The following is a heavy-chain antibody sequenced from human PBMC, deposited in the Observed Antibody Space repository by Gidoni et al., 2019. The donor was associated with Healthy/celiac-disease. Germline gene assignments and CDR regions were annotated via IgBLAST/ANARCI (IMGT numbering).Heavy chain of an antibody. CDR2: IIPLFGTT. J-gene: IGHJ3*02. V-gene: IGHV1-69*01. D-gene: IGHD3-10*01. CDR3: AGATPYYYGSGSYSAFDI. Sequence: QVQLVQSGAEVKKPGSSVKVSCKASGGTFSSYAISGVRQAPGQGLEWMGGIIPLFGTTNYAQKFQGRVTITADESTSTAYMELSSLRSEDTAVYYCAGATPYYYGSGSYSAFDIWGQGTMVTVSS. CDR1: GGTFSSYA.